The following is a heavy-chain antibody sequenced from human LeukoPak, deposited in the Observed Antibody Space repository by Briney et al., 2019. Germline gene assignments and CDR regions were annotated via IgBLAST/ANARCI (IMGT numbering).Heavy chain of an antibody. D-gene: IGHD1-7*01. V-gene: IGHV1-69*01. CDR3: AGQGNYDYYYYGMDV. CDR1: GGTFSSYA. CDR2: IIPIFGTA. J-gene: IGHJ6*02. Sequence: SVTVSRKASGGTFSSYAISWVRQAPGQGLEWMGGIIPIFGTANYAQKFQGRVTITADESTSTAYMELSSLRSEDTAVYYCAGQGNYDYYYYGMDVWGQGTTVTVSS.